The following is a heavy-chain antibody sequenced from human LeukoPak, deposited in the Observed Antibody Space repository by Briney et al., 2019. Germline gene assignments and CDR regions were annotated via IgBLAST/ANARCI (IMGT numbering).Heavy chain of an antibody. J-gene: IGHJ4*02. Sequence: GGSLRLSCAASGFTFSSYAMSWVRQAPGKGLEWVSVISGSGINTYYADSVKGRFTLSRDNTKNTLYLQMTTLRAEETALHYCAKYTFSWYEDYWGQGTLVTVSS. CDR3: AKYTFSWYEDY. CDR2: ISGSGINT. CDR1: GFTFSSYA. D-gene: IGHD6-13*01. V-gene: IGHV3-23*01.